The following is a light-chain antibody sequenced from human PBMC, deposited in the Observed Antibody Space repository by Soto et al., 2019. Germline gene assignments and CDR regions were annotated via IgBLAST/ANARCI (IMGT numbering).Light chain of an antibody. V-gene: IGKV3-15*01. CDR1: ESVSSN. CDR2: GAS. J-gene: IGKJ5*01. Sequence: TPYPGTMSVSPGEGFTVASMASESVSSNMSLYQQRPGQAPRLLIYGASTRATDTPVRFRGSGSGTEFTLTISSLQSEDLGVYYCQQYNNWPPSIIFGQGTRLEIK. CDR3: QQYNNWPPSII.